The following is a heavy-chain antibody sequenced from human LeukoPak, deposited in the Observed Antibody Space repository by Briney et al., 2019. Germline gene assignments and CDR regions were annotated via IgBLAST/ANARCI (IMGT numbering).Heavy chain of an antibody. CDR1: GYTFTSYA. CDR2: INAGNGNT. D-gene: IGHD3-10*01. CDR3: VRGSGSRMDV. V-gene: IGHV1-3*01. J-gene: IGHJ6*04. Sequence: GASVKVSCKASGYTFTSYAMHWVRQAPGQRLEWMGWINAGNGNTKYSQEFQGRVTITRDTSASTAYMELSSLRSDDTAVYYCVRGSGSRMDVWGKGTTVTISS.